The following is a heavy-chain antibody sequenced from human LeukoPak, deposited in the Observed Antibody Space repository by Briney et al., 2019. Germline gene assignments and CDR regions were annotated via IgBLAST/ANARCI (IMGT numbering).Heavy chain of an antibody. V-gene: IGHV1-46*01. J-gene: IGHJ6*03. CDR1: GYTFTSYY. CDR3: ASCSGGSCYLAYYMDV. CDR2: INPSGGST. Sequence: ASVKVSCKASGYTFTSYYMHWVRQAPGQGLEWMGIINPSGGSTSYAQKFQGRVTMTRDTSISTAYMELSRLRSDDTAVYYCASCSGGSCYLAYYMDVWGKGTTVTVSS. D-gene: IGHD2-15*01.